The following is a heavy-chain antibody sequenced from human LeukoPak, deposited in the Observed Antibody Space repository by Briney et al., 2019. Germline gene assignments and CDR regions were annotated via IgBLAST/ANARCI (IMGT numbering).Heavy chain of an antibody. CDR1: GFTFSSYA. CDR3: ARDQGGWLQSVPIFDY. Sequence: GGSLRLSCAASGFTFSSYAMPWVRQAPGKGLEWVAVISYDGSNKYYADSVKGRFTISRDNSKNTLYLQMNSLRAEDTAVYYCARDQGGWLQSVPIFDYWGQGTLVTVSS. CDR2: ISYDGSNK. V-gene: IGHV3-30-3*01. J-gene: IGHJ4*02. D-gene: IGHD5-24*01.